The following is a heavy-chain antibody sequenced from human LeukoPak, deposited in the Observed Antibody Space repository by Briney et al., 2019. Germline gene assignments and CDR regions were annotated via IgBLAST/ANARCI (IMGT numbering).Heavy chain of an antibody. D-gene: IGHD3-10*01. CDR1: GFTFSSKS. J-gene: IGHJ4*02. Sequence: PGGSLRLSCVASGFTFSSKSLHWVRQPPGRGLEWVSFISPDGSRKYYGDFVEGRFTVSRDNSMHTLYLQVDTLRAEDTAMYYCAKGDGSGSFLIDYWGQGTLVTVSS. CDR3: AKGDGSGSFLIDY. CDR2: ISPDGSRK. V-gene: IGHV3-30-3*01.